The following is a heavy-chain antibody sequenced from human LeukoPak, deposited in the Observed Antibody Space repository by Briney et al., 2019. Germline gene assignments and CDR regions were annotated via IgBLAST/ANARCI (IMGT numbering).Heavy chain of an antibody. J-gene: IGHJ5*02. Sequence: AASVKVSCKASGYTFTSYDINWVRQATGQGLEWMGWMNPNCGNTGYAQKFQGRVTMTRNTSISTAYMELSSLRSEDTAVYYCARPSRKYNWNYISWGQGTLVTVSS. CDR2: MNPNCGNT. CDR1: GYTFTSYD. D-gene: IGHD1-7*01. CDR3: ARPSRKYNWNYIS. V-gene: IGHV1-8*01.